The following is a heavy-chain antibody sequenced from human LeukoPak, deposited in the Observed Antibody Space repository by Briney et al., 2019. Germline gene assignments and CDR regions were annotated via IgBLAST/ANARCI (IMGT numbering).Heavy chain of an antibody. CDR2: AYYRSKWYI. CDR3: ARGAVRGGTNFDY. D-gene: IGHD3-10*01. Sequence: SQTLSLTCAISGDSVSGSPAVWNWIRQSPSRGLEWLGRAYYRSKWYIDYAVSVKGRITITPDTSENQFSLQLNSVTPGDTAVYYCARGAVRGGTNFDYWGQGTLVTVSS. V-gene: IGHV6-1*01. J-gene: IGHJ4*02. CDR1: GDSVSGSPAV.